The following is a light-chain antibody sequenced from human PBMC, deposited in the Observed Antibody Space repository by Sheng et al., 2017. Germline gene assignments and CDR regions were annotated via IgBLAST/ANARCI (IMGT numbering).Light chain of an antibody. Sequence: QSALTQPASVSGSPGQSITISCTGTASDIGAYNFVSWYQHHPGKAPKLMIYDVYKRPSGVPARFSGSKSGNMASLIISGLQAEDEADYYCCSYVGSYPLVFGGGTKLTVL. CDR3: CSYVGSYPLV. J-gene: IGLJ3*02. V-gene: IGLV2-11*01. CDR2: DVY. CDR1: ASDIGAYNF.